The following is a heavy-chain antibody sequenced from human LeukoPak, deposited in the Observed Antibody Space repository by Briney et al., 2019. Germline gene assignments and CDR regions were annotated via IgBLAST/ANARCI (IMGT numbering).Heavy chain of an antibody. D-gene: IGHD3-10*01. CDR2: ISGSGSSS. J-gene: IGHJ4*02. Sequence: GGSLRCSSAASGFTFRNNAMTWVRQGPGMGLEWVSSISGSGSSSYYADSVKGRFTVSRDNSKNTLHLQMNSLRAEDTAVYYCAKDFLYNVVDYWGQGTLVAVSS. CDR1: GFTFRNNA. V-gene: IGHV3-23*01. CDR3: AKDFLYNVVDY.